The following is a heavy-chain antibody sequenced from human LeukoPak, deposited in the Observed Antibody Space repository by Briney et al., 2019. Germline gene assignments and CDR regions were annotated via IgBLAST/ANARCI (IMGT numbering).Heavy chain of an antibody. CDR2: LSGSGGNI. V-gene: IGHV3-23*01. CDR1: GFTFSSYA. D-gene: IGHD4-17*01. Sequence: PGGSLRLSCAASGFTFSSYAMAWVHQAPGKGLEWVSVLSGSGGNIYYADSVKGRFTISRDNSRNTLYLQMNSLGAEDTAIYYCAKVRLTTVTTSDAFDIWGQGTMVTVSS. CDR3: AKVRLTTVTTSDAFDI. J-gene: IGHJ3*02.